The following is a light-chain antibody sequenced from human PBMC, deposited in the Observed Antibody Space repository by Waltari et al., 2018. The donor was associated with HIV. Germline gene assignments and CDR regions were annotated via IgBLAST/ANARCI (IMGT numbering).Light chain of an antibody. CDR2: KAS. CDR1: QTISNY. CDR3: QQYDTYPFT. V-gene: IGKV1-5*03. Sequence: DIQMTQSPSTLSASIGDRVSITCRAIQTISNYLAWYQQRPGKAPNVLIYKASDLKSGVPSRFSGSGSGTEFTLIISSLQPDDFATYYCQQYDTYPFTFDQGTRVEIK. J-gene: IGKJ1*01.